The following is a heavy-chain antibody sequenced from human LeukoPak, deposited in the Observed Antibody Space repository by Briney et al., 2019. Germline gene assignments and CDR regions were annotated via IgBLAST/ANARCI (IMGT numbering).Heavy chain of an antibody. D-gene: IGHD1-1*01. CDR2: IYYDGSNI. CDR1: EFTFTTYG. J-gene: IGHJ4*02. CDR3: ARDWKTNSFDY. Sequence: GGSLRLSCAASEFTFTTYGMHWVRRAPGKGLEWVAFIYYDGSNIYYADYVKGRFTISRDISKNTLYLQMDSLRAEDTAIYYCARDWKTNSFDYWGQGTLVTVSS. V-gene: IGHV3-33*01.